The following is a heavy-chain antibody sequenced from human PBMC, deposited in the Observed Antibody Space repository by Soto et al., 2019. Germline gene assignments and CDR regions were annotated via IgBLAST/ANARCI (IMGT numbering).Heavy chain of an antibody. CDR1: GYTFTSYG. CDR3: ARDGHHSNYYYYGMDV. D-gene: IGHD4-4*01. CDR2: ISAYNGNT. Sequence: ASVKVSCKASGYTFTSYGISWVRQAPGQGLEWMGWISAYNGNTNYAQKLQGRVTMTTDTSTSTAYMELRSLRSDDTAVYYCARDGHHSNYYYYGMDVWGQGTTVTVSS. V-gene: IGHV1-18*01. J-gene: IGHJ6*02.